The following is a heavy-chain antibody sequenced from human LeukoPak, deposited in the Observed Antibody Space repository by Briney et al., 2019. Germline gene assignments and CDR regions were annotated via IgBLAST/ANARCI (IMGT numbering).Heavy chain of an antibody. CDR1: GFTFSDAW. Sequence: PGGSLRLSCAASGFTFSDAWMSWVRQAPGKGVEWVGRIKSKTDGGTTDYAAPVKGRFTISRDDSKNTLYLQMNSLKIEDTAVYYCARYYGDSGSQYYFDYWGQGTLVTVSS. J-gene: IGHJ4*02. CDR2: IKSKTDGGTT. V-gene: IGHV3-15*01. CDR3: ARYYGDSGSQYYFDY. D-gene: IGHD3-22*01.